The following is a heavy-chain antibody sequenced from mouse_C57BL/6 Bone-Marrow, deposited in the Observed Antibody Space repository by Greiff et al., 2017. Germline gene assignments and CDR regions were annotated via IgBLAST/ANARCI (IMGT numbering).Heavy chain of an antibody. V-gene: IGHV5-4*03. D-gene: IGHD1-1*01. CDR2: ISDGGSYT. CDR3: ARYYYGSMFAY. Sequence: EVMLVESGGGLVKPGGSLKLSCAASGFTFSSYAMSWVRQTPEKRLEWVATISDGGSYTYYPDNVKGRFTISRDNAKNNLYLQMSHLKYEDTAMYYCARYYYGSMFAYWGQGTLVTVSA. J-gene: IGHJ3*01. CDR1: GFTFSSYA.